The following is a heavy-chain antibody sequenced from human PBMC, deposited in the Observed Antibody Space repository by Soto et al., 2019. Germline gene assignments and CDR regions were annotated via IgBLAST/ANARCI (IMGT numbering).Heavy chain of an antibody. D-gene: IGHD6-19*01. CDR2: INHSGST. CDR1: GGSFSGYY. Sequence: SETLSLTCAVYGGSFSGYYWSWIRQPPGKGLEWIGEINHSGSTNYNPSLKSRVTISVDTSKNQSSLKLSSVTAADTAVYYCARYAVSGWYGGYYYYGMDVWGQGTMATVSS. V-gene: IGHV4-34*01. J-gene: IGHJ6*02. CDR3: ARYAVSGWYGGYYYYGMDV.